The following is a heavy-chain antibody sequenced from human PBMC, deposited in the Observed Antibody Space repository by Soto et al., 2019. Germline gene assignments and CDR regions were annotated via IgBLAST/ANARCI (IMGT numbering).Heavy chain of an antibody. CDR2: ISAYNGNT. V-gene: IGHV1-18*04. CDR3: ARAGASIAARNYYYGMRV. Sequence: VKVSSKASGYTFTSYGISWVRQAPGQGLEWMGWISAYNGNTNYAHKLQGRVTMTTDTSTSTAYMQLRSQRSDDTAVYYCARAGASIAARNYYYGMRVWGRGSRVAVSS. D-gene: IGHD6-6*01. CDR1: GYTFTSYG. J-gene: IGHJ6*02.